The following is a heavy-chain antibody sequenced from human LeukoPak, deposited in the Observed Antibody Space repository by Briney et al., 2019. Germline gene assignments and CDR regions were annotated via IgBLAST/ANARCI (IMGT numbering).Heavy chain of an antibody. V-gene: IGHV4-38-2*02. D-gene: IGHD3-22*01. CDR2: IDHSGTM. J-gene: IGHJ4*02. CDR3: ARMMDYYDRSGYPPPAAADN. Sequence: SETLSLTCTVSGYSISSGYYWGWIRQPPGKGLEWIGSIDHSGTMYYNPSLKSRVTISVDTSKNQFSLKVSSVTAADTAVYYRARMMDYYDRSGYPPPAAADNWGQGTLVTVSS. CDR1: GYSISSGYY.